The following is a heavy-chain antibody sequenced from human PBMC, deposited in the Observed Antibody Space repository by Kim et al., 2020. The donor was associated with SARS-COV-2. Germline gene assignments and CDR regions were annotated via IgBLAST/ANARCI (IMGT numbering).Heavy chain of an antibody. Sequence: SETLSLTCTVSGGSISSGGYYWSWIRQHPGKGLEWIGYIYYSGSTYYNPSLKSRVTISVDTSKNQFSLKLSSVTAADTAVYYCALHSSSWYPRFSDYGMDVWGQGTTVTVSS. CDR3: ALHSSSWYPRFSDYGMDV. V-gene: IGHV4-31*03. CDR2: IYYSGST. CDR1: GGSISSGGYY. J-gene: IGHJ6*02. D-gene: IGHD6-13*01.